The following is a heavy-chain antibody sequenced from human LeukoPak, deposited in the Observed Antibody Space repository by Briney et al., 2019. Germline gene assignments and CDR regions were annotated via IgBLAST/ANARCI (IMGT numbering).Heavy chain of an antibody. CDR3: ARVAAESSSWYYYYYYGMDV. D-gene: IGHD6-13*01. CDR1: GYTFTSYD. J-gene: IGHJ6*02. V-gene: IGHV1-8*01. Sequence: ASVEVSCKASGYTFTSYDINWVRQATGQGLEWMGWMNPNSGNTGYAQKFQGRVTMTRNTSISTAYMELSSLRSEDTAVYYCARVAAESSSWYYYYYYGMDVWGQGTTVTVSS. CDR2: MNPNSGNT.